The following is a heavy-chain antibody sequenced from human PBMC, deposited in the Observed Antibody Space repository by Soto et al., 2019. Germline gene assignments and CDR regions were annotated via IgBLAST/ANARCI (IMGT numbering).Heavy chain of an antibody. D-gene: IGHD2-15*01. CDR2: FDPEDGET. CDR3: ATDLSGYCSGGSCGY. CDR1: GYTLTELS. Sequence: ASVKVSCTVSGYTLTELSMHWVRQAPGKGLEWMGGFDPEDGETIYAQKFQGRVTMTEDTSTDTAYMELSSLRSEDTAVYYCATDLSGYCSGGSCGYWGQGTLVTVSS. V-gene: IGHV1-24*01. J-gene: IGHJ4*02.